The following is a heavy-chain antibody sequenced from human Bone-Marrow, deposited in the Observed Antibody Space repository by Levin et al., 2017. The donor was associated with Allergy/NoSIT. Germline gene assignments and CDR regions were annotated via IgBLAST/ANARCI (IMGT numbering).Heavy chain of an antibody. J-gene: IGHJ5*02. V-gene: IGHV2-5*02. CDR2: IYWDDDK. CDR1: GFSLSTSGVG. D-gene: IGHD6-19*01. CDR3: AHRRLSRSVYKLVGTFNWFDP. Sequence: SGPTLVKPTQTLTLTCTFSGFSLSTSGVGVGWIRQPPGKALEWLALIYWDDDKRYSPSLKSRLTITKDTSKNQVVLTMTNMDPVDTATYYCAHRRLSRSVYKLVGTFNWFDPWGQGTLVTVSS.